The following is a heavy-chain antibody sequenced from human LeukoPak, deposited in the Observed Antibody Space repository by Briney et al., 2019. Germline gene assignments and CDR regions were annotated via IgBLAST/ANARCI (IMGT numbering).Heavy chain of an antibody. V-gene: IGHV4-59*01. Sequence: PSETLSLTCTAFGGFISTYYWSWIRQPPGKGLEWIGFIYYSGSTNYNPSLKSRVTISVDTSRNQFSLKLSSVTAADTAVYYCAKAGGVGSSGSTPDWFDPWGQGTLVTVSS. D-gene: IGHD6-25*01. CDR2: IYYSGST. CDR1: GGFISTYY. CDR3: AKAGGVGSSGSTPDWFDP. J-gene: IGHJ5*02.